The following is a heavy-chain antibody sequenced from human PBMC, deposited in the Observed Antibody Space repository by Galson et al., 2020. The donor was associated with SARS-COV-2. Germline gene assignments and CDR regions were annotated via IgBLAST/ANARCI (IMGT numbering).Heavy chain of an antibody. D-gene: IGHD2-2*01. Sequence: SETLSLTCTVSGGSISSSSYYWGWIRQPPGKGLEWIGSIYYSGSTYYNPSLKSRVTISVDTSKNQFSLKLSSVTAADTAVYYCARHLDQLLFVVNWFDPWGKGTLVTVSS. CDR3: ARHLDQLLFVVNWFDP. V-gene: IGHV4-39*01. CDR2: IYYSGST. CDR1: GGSISSSSYY. J-gene: IGHJ5*02.